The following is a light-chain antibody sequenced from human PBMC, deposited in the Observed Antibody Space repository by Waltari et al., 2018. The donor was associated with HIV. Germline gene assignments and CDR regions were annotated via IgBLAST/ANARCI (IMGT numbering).Light chain of an antibody. J-gene: IGKJ3*01. Sequence: EIVLTQSPGTLSLSPGERVTLSCRASQSVASIYLAWYQQKPGQAPRLLIYGASSRPPDSPDRFSGSGSGTDFTLTISRLEPEEFAVYYCQHYGNSGVTFGPGTKVDIK. CDR3: QHYGNSGVT. CDR2: GAS. V-gene: IGKV3-20*01. CDR1: QSVASIY.